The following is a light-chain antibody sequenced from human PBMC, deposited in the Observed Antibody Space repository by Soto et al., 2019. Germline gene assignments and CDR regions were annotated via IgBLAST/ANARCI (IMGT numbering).Light chain of an antibody. CDR1: QSVSSN. CDR2: GAS. V-gene: IGKV3-15*01. Sequence: EIVMTQSPATLSVSPGERATLSCRASQSVSSNLAWYQQKPGQAPRLLIYGASTRATVIPARFSGSGSGTEFSRTIISLQSEDFAVYYCQQYNNWPPLTFGPGTKVDIK. CDR3: QQYNNWPPLT. J-gene: IGKJ3*01.